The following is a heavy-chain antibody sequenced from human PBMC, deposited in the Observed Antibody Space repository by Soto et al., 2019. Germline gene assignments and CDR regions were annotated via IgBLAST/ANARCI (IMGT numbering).Heavy chain of an antibody. CDR2: ISGSGGST. CDR3: AKDLDNWNSGTNWFHP. V-gene: IGHV3-23*01. CDR1: GFTFSSYA. J-gene: IGHJ5*02. D-gene: IGHD1-7*01. Sequence: PGGSLRLSCAASGFTFSSYAMSWVRQAPGKGLEWVSAISGSGGSTYYADSVKGRFTISRDNSKNTLYLQMNSLRAEDTAVYYCAKDLDNWNSGTNWFHPWGQGTLVTVSS.